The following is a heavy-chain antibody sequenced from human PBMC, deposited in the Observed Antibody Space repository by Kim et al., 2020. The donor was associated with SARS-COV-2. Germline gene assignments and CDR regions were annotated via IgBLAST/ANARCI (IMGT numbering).Heavy chain of an antibody. CDR3: AKDHPSSRWPTFHS. CDR2: VNNNNNP. J-gene: IGHJ4*02. V-gene: IGHV3-23*05. Sequence: GGSLRLSCAASGFTFSRRAMSWVRQVPGKGLEWIASVNNNNNPYYADSVKGRFTVSRDITKDTLYLQMNSLRADYTALYYFAKDHPSSRWPTFHSWGPGT. D-gene: IGHD6-19*01. CDR1: GFTFSRRA.